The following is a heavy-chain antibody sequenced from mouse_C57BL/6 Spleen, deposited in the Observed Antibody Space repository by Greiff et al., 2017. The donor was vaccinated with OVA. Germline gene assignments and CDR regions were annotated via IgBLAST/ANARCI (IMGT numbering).Heavy chain of an antibody. CDR2: ISDGGSYT. CDR1: GFTFSSYA. J-gene: IGHJ2*01. V-gene: IGHV5-4*03. CDR3: ASWIYYDYPYFDY. Sequence: EVKLMESGGGLVKPGGSLKLSCAASGFTFSSYAMSWVRQTPEKRLEWVATISDGGSYTYYPDNVKGRFTISRDNAKNNLYLQMSHLKSEDTAMYYCASWIYYDYPYFDYWGQGTTLTVSS. D-gene: IGHD2-4*01.